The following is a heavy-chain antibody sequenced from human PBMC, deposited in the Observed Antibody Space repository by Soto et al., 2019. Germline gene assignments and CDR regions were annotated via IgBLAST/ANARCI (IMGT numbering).Heavy chain of an antibody. CDR3: ASFLCSSSSCYWVYGKDV. CDR1: GYTFTGYY. V-gene: IGHV1-2*02. D-gene: IGHD2-15*01. CDR2: INPNSGDT. J-gene: IGHJ6*02. Sequence: ASVKVSCKASGYTFTGYYMHWVRQVPGQGLEWMGWINPNSGDTKYVQEFQGRVTMTRDTSISTAYMELSRLRSDDTAVYYCASFLCSSSSCYWVYGKDVWGQGHTVAVSS.